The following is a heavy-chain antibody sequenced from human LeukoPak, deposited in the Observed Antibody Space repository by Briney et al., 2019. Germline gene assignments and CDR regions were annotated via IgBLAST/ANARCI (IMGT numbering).Heavy chain of an antibody. V-gene: IGHV1-24*01. CDR3: ARGGDSSGAFDI. CDR1: GYTLTELS. CDR2: FDPEDGET. Sequence: ASVKVSCKVSGYTLTELSMHWVRQAPGKGLEWMGGFDPEDGETIYAQKFQGRVTMTEDTSTDTAYMELSSLRSEDTAVYYCARGGDSSGAFDIWGQGTMVTVSS. J-gene: IGHJ3*02. D-gene: IGHD3-22*01.